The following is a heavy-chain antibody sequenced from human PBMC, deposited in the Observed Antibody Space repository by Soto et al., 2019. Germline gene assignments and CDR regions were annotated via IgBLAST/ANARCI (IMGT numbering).Heavy chain of an antibody. V-gene: IGHV1-69*12. CDR1: GGAFSDYA. J-gene: IGHJ6*02. CDR3: ASWLKEAHIGIYYYGMDV. CDR2: IMPIFRAP. D-gene: IGHD2-21*01. Sequence: QVQLVQSGAEVKKPGSSVKVSCKASGGAFSDYAFTWVRQAPGQGLEWLGGIMPIFRAPDYAQKFQGRVTITADESTRTAYMEMRSLTSEATATYYCASWLKEAHIGIYYYGMDVGGQGTTVTVS.